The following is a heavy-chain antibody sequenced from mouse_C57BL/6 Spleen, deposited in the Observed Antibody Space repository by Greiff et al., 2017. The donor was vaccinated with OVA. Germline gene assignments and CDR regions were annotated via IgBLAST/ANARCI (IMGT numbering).Heavy chain of an antibody. CDR2: IYPGSGNT. V-gene: IGHV1-76*01. CDR1: GYTFTDYY. D-gene: IGHD2-4*01. CDR3: ATNDYDRYFDV. Sequence: LQESGAELVRPGASVKLSCKASGYTFTDYYINWVKQRPGQGLEWIARIYPGSGNTYYNEKFKGKATLTAEKSSSTAYMQLSSLTSEDAAVYFCATNDYDRYFDVWGTGTTVTVSS. J-gene: IGHJ1*03.